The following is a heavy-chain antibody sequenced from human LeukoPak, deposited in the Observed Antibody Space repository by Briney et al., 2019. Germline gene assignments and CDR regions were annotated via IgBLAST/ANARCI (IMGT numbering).Heavy chain of an antibody. CDR2: IYYRGST. D-gene: IGHD6-13*01. CDR1: GVSISSYY. Sequence: PSETLSLTCTVSGVSISSYYWSWIRHPPGKGLEWIGYIYYRGSTNYNPSLKSRVTISEDTSKNQFSLKLSSVTAADTAVYYCGRDLAAAGTIDPWGQGTLVTVSS. CDR3: GRDLAAAGTIDP. J-gene: IGHJ5*02. V-gene: IGHV4-59*01.